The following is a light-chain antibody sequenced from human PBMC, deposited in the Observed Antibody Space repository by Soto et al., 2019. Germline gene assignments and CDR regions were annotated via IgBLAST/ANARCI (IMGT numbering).Light chain of an antibody. CDR1: SSDFGGYNY. CDR3: SSYARSNSYV. V-gene: IGLV2-8*01. J-gene: IGLJ1*01. Sequence: QSALTQPPSASGSPGQSVTISCTGTSSDFGGYNYVSWYQQHPGKAPKLIIYEVTKRPSGVPDRFSGSKSGNTASLTVSGLQAEDEADYYFSSYARSNSYVFGTGTKLTVL. CDR2: EVT.